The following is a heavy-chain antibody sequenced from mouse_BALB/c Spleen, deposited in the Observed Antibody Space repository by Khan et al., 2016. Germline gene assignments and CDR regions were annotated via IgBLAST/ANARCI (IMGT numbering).Heavy chain of an antibody. CDR3: SRDRTFVANFDF. D-gene: IGHD1-1*01. CDR2: IIPNSGYT. J-gene: IGHJ2*01. V-gene: IGHV1-4*01. Sequence: QVQLQQPGAELARPGASVKMSCKASGYTFTSYTMHWVKQRPGQGLEWIGYIIPNSGYTNYNQKFKDKATLTADKSSSTAYMQLSRLTSEDSAVYYCSRDRTFVANFDFWGQGTTLTVSS. CDR1: GYTFTSYT.